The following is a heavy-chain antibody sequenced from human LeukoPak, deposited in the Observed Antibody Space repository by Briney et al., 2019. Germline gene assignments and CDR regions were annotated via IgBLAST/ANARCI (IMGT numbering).Heavy chain of an antibody. CDR1: GDSVSSSSAT. Sequence: EPSETLSLTCAISGDSVSSSSATWNWIRQSPSRGLEWLGRTYYKSKWYNDYAVSVKSRITISPDTSRNQFSLQLNSATPEDTAVYYCARDPSGGFRWYFDLWGRGTLVTVSS. D-gene: IGHD2-15*01. CDR3: ARDPSGGFRWYFDL. CDR2: TYYKSKWYN. V-gene: IGHV6-1*01. J-gene: IGHJ2*01.